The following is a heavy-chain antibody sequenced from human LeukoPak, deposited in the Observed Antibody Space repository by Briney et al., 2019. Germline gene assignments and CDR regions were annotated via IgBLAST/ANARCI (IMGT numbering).Heavy chain of an antibody. Sequence: PSETLSLTCTVSGGSISSYYWSWIRQPPGKGLEWIGYIYYSGSTNYNPSLKSRVTISVDTSKNQFSLKLSSVTAADTAVYYCARDSVVVDPTLGWYFDLWGRGTLVTVSS. CDR2: IYYSGST. CDR1: GGSISSYY. D-gene: IGHD2-21*01. CDR3: ARDSVVVDPTLGWYFDL. J-gene: IGHJ2*01. V-gene: IGHV4-59*01.